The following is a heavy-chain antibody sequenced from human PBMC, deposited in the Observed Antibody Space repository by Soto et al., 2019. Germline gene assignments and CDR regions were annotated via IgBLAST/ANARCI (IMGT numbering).Heavy chain of an antibody. CDR2: IYYSGST. CDR3: ARLARRGQWLVHFDY. D-gene: IGHD6-19*01. J-gene: IGHJ4*02. Sequence: QVQLQESGPGLVKPSQTLSLTCTVSGGSISSGGYYWSWIRQHPGKGLEWIGYIYYSGSTYYNPSLKSRVTISVDTSKNQFSLKLSSVTAADTAVYYCARLARRGQWLVHFDYWGQGTLVTVSS. V-gene: IGHV4-31*03. CDR1: GGSISSGGYY.